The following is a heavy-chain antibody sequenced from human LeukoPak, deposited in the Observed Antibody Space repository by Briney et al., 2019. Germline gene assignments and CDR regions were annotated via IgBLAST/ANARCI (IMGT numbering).Heavy chain of an antibody. CDR2: IIPIFGTA. V-gene: IGHV1-69*13. Sequence: SVKVSCKASGYTFTSYDISWVRQAPGQGLEWMGGIIPIFGTANYAQKFQGRVTITADESTSTAYMELSSLRSEDTAVHYCARDGGVAVADYWGQGTLVTVSS. J-gene: IGHJ4*02. CDR1: GYTFTSYD. D-gene: IGHD6-19*01. CDR3: ARDGGVAVADY.